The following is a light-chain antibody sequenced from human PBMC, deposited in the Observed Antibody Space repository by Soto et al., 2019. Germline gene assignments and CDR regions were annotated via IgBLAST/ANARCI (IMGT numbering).Light chain of an antibody. CDR1: QSISNF. CDR2: DAS. J-gene: IGKJ1*01. V-gene: IGKV3-11*01. Sequence: VVLTQSPATLSLSPGDRATLSCRASQSISNFLAWYQHIPGQAPRLLIYDASNRAAGIPVKFSGSGFGTDFTLTISSLEPDDSAVYYCEHRSTWWNFGQGTKVE. CDR3: EHRSTWWN.